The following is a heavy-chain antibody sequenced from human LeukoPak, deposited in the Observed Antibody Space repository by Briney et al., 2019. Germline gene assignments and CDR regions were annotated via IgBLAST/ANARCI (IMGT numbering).Heavy chain of an antibody. CDR2: ISYDGSNK. CDR3: AKKGLSLDYYAMDV. Sequence: QPGRSLRLSCAASGFTFSSYSMHWVRQAPGKGLEWVALISYDGSNKYYADSVKGRFTISRDNSKNTLYLQMNSLRAEDTAVYYCAKKGLSLDYYAMDVWGQGTTVTVSS. D-gene: IGHD6-19*01. J-gene: IGHJ6*02. V-gene: IGHV3-30*18. CDR1: GFTFSSYS.